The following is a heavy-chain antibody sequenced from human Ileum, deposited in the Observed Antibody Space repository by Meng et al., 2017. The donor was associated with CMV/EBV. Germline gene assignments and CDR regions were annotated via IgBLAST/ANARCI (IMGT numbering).Heavy chain of an antibody. CDR1: GFSFSDSY. CDR2: INLISGGT. V-gene: IGHV1-2*02. D-gene: IGHD3-22*01. CDR3: ARDLDHYDSSTYPAEDY. J-gene: IGHJ4*02. Sequence: GESLKISCVASGFSFSDSYMSWIRQAPGQGLEWMGWINLISGGTNYAQKFQGRVTMTRDTSINTAYMELSRLRSDDTAMYYCARDLDHYDSSTYPAEDYWGQGTLVTVSS.